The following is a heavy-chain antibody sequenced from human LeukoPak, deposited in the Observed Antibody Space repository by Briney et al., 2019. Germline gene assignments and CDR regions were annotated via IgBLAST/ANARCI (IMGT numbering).Heavy chain of an antibody. D-gene: IGHD6-19*01. Sequence: HPGGSPRLSCAASGFTFSSYWMHWVRQAPGKGLVWVSRINSDGSSTSYADSVKGRFTISRDNAKNTLYLQMNSLRAEDTAVFYCARAMYTSGWSIDYWGQGTLVTVSS. CDR1: GFTFSSYW. J-gene: IGHJ4*02. CDR2: INSDGSST. V-gene: IGHV3-74*01. CDR3: ARAMYTSGWSIDY.